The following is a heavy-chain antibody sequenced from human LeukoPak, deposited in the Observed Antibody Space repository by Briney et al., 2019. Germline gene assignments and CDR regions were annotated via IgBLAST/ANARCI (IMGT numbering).Heavy chain of an antibody. CDR2: IRSKAYGGTT. CDR1: GFTFGDYA. Sequence: GGSLRLSCTASGFTFGDYAMSWVRQAPGKGLEWVGFIRSKAYGGTTEYAASVKGRFTISRDDSKGIAYLQMNSLKTEDTAVYYCTRHGTSAIVVVIALDYWGQGTLVTVSS. D-gene: IGHD2-21*01. J-gene: IGHJ4*02. CDR3: TRHGTSAIVVVIALDY. V-gene: IGHV3-49*04.